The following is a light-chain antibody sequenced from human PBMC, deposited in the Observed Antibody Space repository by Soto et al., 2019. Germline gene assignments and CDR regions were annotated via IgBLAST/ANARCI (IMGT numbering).Light chain of an antibody. CDR1: QSVSSN. V-gene: IGKV3-15*01. CDR2: GAS. Sequence: EIVMTQSPATLSVSPGERATLSCRASQSVSSNLAWYQQKPGQAPRLLIYGASTRATGIPARFSGSGSGTEFTLTISSLEPEDSAVYYCQQRSNWPGTFGQGTKVDIK. J-gene: IGKJ1*01. CDR3: QQRSNWPGT.